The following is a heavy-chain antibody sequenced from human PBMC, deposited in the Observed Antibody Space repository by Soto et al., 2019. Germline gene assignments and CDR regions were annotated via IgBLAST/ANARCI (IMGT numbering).Heavy chain of an antibody. CDR2: ISSSGSTI. CDR3: ARDRRGNYAD. J-gene: IGHJ4*02. D-gene: IGHD3-16*01. CDR1: GFTFSSYE. V-gene: IGHV3-48*03. Sequence: PGGSVRLSCAASGFTFSSYEMNWVRQAPGKGLEWVSYISSSGSTIYYADSVKGRFTISRDNAKNSLYLQMNSLRAEDTAVYYCARDRRGNYADWGQGTLVTVSS.